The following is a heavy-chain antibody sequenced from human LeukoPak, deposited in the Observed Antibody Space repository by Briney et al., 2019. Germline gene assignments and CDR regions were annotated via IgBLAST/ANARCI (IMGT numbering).Heavy chain of an antibody. J-gene: IGHJ4*02. D-gene: IGHD2-15*01. V-gene: IGHV3-7*01. Sequence: GGSLRLSCAASGFSLSAYWMTWVRQAPGKGLEWVANINRDGSQTNPVDSVKSPFTISRDNARNSLYLQMNRLPAEDTAVYYCARDHTYYSGSRYYDRFDYWGQGTLVTVSS. CDR2: INRDGSQT. CDR3: ARDHTYYSGSRYYDRFDY. CDR1: GFSLSAYW.